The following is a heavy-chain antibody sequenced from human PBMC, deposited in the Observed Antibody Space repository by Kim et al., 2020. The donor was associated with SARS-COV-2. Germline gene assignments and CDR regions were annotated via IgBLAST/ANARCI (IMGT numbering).Heavy chain of an antibody. V-gene: IGHV4-30-2*04. Sequence: SNPSLKSRVTISVDTSKNQFSLKLSSVTAADTAVYYCARQYDSSGSPFGYWGQGTLVTVSS. D-gene: IGHD3-22*01. CDR3: ARQYDSSGSPFGY. J-gene: IGHJ4*02.